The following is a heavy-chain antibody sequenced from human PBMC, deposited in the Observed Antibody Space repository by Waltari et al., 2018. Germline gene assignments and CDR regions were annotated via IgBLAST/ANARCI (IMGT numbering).Heavy chain of an antibody. J-gene: IGHJ3*02. CDR3: ARVYYDSSGYPPASNAFDI. V-gene: IGHV1-69*12. D-gene: IGHD3-22*01. CDR1: GGTFSSYA. CDR2: IIPIFGTA. Sequence: QVPLVQSGAEVKKPGSSVKVSCKASGGTFSSYAISWVRQAPGQGLEWMGGIIPIFGTANYAQKFQGRVTITADESTSTAYMELSSLRSEDTAVYYCARVYYDSSGYPPASNAFDIWGQGTMVTVSS.